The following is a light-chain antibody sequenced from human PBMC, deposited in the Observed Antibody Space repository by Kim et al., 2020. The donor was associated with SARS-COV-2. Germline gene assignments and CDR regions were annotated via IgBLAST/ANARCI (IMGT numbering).Light chain of an antibody. CDR2: STK. CDR1: SLRRYY. V-gene: IGLV3-19*01. CDR3: TTRDSNGNKMV. Sequence: ALGRTVRITCQGDSLRRYYASWYQQKPAQAPRLVIYSTKNRPSGSPDRFSGSSPGNTASLTITGAQAEDEADYYCTTRDSNGNKMVFGGGTKLTVL. J-gene: IGLJ2*01.